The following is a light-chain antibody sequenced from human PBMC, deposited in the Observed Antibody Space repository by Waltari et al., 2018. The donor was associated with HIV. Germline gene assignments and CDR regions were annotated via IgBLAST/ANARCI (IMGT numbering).Light chain of an antibody. CDR1: PSISGL. CDR3: QQDNTNSRT. Sequence: DIQMTHSPSTLSASVGDSVAITCGARPSISGLLAWYQQKPGKAPNLLIYKASTRESGVPARFSGSGSGTEFTLTISSLQPDDVATYYCQQDNTNSRTFGQGTKVEIK. J-gene: IGKJ1*01. CDR2: KAS. V-gene: IGKV1-5*03.